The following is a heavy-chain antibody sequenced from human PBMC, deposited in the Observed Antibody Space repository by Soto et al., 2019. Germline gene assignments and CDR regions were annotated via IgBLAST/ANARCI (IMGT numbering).Heavy chain of an antibody. Sequence: SETLSLTCAVSGYSISSGYYWGWIRQPPGKGLEWIGSIYHSGSTYYNPSLKSRVTISVDTSKNQFSLKLSSVNAADTPVYYCARENGYYYDGMDVWSKGTTVT. CDR3: ARENGYYYDGMDV. CDR1: GYSISSGYY. V-gene: IGHV4-38-2*01. CDR2: IYHSGST. J-gene: IGHJ6*04. D-gene: IGHD2-8*01.